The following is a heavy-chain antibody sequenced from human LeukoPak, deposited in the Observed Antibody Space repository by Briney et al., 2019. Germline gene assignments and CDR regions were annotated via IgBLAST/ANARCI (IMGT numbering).Heavy chain of an antibody. CDR3: ARDRYSYNLDVDV. D-gene: IGHD5-18*01. Sequence: PSETLSLTCTVSGGSISSYYWSWIRRPPGKGLEWIGTIYYSGSTYYNPTLRSRVTISIDTSKNQFSLELSSVTAADTALYYCARDRYSYNLDVDVWGKGTRVTVSS. CDR1: GGSISSYY. CDR2: IYYSGST. J-gene: IGHJ6*04. V-gene: IGHV4-39*07.